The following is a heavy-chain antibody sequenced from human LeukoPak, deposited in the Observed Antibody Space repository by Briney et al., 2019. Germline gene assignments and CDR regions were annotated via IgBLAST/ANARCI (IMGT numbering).Heavy chain of an antibody. CDR3: ARDTAVAGHPVYYYGMDV. D-gene: IGHD6-19*01. J-gene: IGHJ6*02. V-gene: IGHV1-46*01. CDR1: GYTFTSYY. CDR2: INPSGGST. Sequence: ASVKVSCKASGYTFTSYYMHWVRQAPGQGLEWMGIINPSGGSTSYAQKFQGRVTMTRDTSTSTVYMELSSLRSEDTAVYYCARDTAVAGHPVYYYGMDVWGQGTTVTVSS.